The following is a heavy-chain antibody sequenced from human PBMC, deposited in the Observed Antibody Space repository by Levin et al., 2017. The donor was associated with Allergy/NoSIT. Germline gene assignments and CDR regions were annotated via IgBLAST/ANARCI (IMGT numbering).Heavy chain of an antibody. Sequence: SETLSLTCTVSGGSISSYYWSWIRQPPGKGLEWIGYIYYSGSTNYNPSLKSRVTISVDTSKNQFSLKLSSVTAADTAVYYCARDGSGYSSSWSDPFDYWGQGTLVTVSS. D-gene: IGHD6-13*01. CDR3: ARDGSGYSSSWSDPFDY. CDR2: IYYSGST. V-gene: IGHV4-59*01. CDR1: GGSISSYY. J-gene: IGHJ4*02.